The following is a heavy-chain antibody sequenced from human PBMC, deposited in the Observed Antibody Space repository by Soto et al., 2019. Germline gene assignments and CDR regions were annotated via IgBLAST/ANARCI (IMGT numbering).Heavy chain of an antibody. Sequence: QVQLQESGPGLVKPSETLSLTCTVSGGSIRSYYWTWMRQPPGKGLEWIGYIYYSGSTNYNPSLKCRVTISVDTSKNQFSLKLSSVTAADTAVYYCARGPVAGPPFDYWGQGTLITVSS. J-gene: IGHJ4*02. D-gene: IGHD6-19*01. CDR2: IYYSGST. CDR3: ARGPVAGPPFDY. CDR1: GGSIRSYY. V-gene: IGHV4-59*01.